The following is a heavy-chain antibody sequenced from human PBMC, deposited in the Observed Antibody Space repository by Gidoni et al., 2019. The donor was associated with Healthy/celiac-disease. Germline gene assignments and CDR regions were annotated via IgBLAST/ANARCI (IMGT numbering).Heavy chain of an antibody. J-gene: IGHJ5*02. CDR3: ARSDDNWFDP. CDR1: GGSISSYY. Sequence: QVQLPQSVPGLVTPSETLSRTCTVSGGSISSYYWSWIRQPPGQGLEWIGYIYYSGSTISVETSKNQFSLKLSSVTAEDTAVYYCARSDDNWFDPWGQGTLVTVSS. CDR2: IYYSG. V-gene: IGHV4-59*01.